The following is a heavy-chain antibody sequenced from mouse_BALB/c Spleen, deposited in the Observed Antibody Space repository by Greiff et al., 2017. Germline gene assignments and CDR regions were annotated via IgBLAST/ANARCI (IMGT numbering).Heavy chain of an antibody. CDR3: ARADYGSSYWYFDV. J-gene: IGHJ1*01. V-gene: IGHV1-84*02. D-gene: IGHD1-1*01. CDR2: IYPGSGNT. Sequence: QLQESGPELVKPGASVKISCKASGYTFTDYYINWVKQKPGQGLEWIGWIYPGSGNTKYNEKFKGKATLTVDTSSSTAYMQHSSLTSEDTAVYFCARADYGSSYWYFDVWGAGTTVTVSS. CDR1: GYTFTDYY.